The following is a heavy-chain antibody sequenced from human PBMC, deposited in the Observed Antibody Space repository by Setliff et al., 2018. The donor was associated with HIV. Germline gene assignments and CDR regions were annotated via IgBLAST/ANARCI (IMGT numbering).Heavy chain of an antibody. CDR2: ISGSGGST. CDR3: MKKGPKGQWLVDLYFDS. D-gene: IGHD6-19*01. CDR1: GFIFNNYA. J-gene: IGHJ4*02. Sequence: GGSLRLSCAASGFIFNNYAMGWVRQAPGKGLEWVSVISGSGGSTYVADSVKGRFTISRDNSENTLYLQMNSLRADDTAVYYCMKKGPKGQWLVDLYFDSWGQGTLVTVSS. V-gene: IGHV3-23*01.